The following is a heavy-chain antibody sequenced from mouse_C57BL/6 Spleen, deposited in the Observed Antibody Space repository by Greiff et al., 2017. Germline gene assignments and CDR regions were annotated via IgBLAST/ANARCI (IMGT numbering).Heavy chain of an antibody. CDR2: IYPGSGNT. V-gene: IGHV1-66*01. CDR3: ARENPYDYDERPWDFDF. J-gene: IGHJ1*03. CDR1: GYSFTSYY. D-gene: IGHD2-4*01. Sequence: QVQLQQPGAELVKPGASVKLSCKASGYSFTSYYIHWVKQRPGQGLEWIGWIYPGSGNTKYNEKFKGKATLTADKSYSTAYMQLSSLTSEDSAVXYCARENPYDYDERPWDFDFWGTGTTVTVSS.